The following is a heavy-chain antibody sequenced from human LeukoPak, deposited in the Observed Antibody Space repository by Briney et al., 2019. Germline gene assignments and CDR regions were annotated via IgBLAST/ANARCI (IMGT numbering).Heavy chain of an antibody. D-gene: IGHD2-21*02. CDR3: SRVLPSEVTLYY. CDR1: GFTFMSHG. Sequence: GGSLRLSCALCGFTFMSHGMQCVRQAPGKGLAWVSRINTDGSSTAYADSVKGRFTIPRDNAKNTLYLQMNSLRAEDTAVYYWSRVLPSEVTLYYWGQGTLVTVSS. CDR2: INTDGSST. J-gene: IGHJ4*01. V-gene: IGHV3-74*01.